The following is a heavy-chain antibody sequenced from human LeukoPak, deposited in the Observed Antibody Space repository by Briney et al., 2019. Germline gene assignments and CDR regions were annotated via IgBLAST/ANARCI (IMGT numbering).Heavy chain of an antibody. D-gene: IGHD3-22*01. Sequence: ASVKVSCKASGCTFTSYDINWVRQATGQGLEWMGWMNPNSGNTGYAQKFQGRVTMTRNTSISTAYMELSSLRSEDTAVYYCARGDPYDSSGYNAFDIWGQGTMVTVSS. CDR2: MNPNSGNT. J-gene: IGHJ3*02. V-gene: IGHV1-8*01. CDR3: ARGDPYDSSGYNAFDI. CDR1: GCTFTSYD.